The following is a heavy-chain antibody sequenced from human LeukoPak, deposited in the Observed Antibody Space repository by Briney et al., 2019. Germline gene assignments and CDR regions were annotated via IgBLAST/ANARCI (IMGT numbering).Heavy chain of an antibody. J-gene: IGHJ2*01. CDR2: IYSAGSK. CDR3: GRLWGDCWYFDI. D-gene: IGHD2-21*02. CDR1: AFILSRNY. Sequence: GGSLTLSCAPSAFILSRNYMSWVRHAPGDGLEWVSVIYSAGSKYYARTAKGGLPISQDNSKNTLSPQMNTLRADDTAVYYCGRLWGDCWYFDIWGRGTLVTVSS. V-gene: IGHV3-66*01.